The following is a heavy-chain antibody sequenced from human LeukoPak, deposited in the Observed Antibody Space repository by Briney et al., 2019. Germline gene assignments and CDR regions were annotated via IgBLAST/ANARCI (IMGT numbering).Heavy chain of an antibody. CDR3: VYVIGAYGPFDC. Sequence: SGPTLVNPTQTLTLTCTFSGFSLSTTGVSVNWIRQPPGKALEWLALIYWDDDKHYRPSLKSRLTITQDTSKNQVVLTMTNMDPVDTATYHCVYVIGAYGPFDCWGQGTLVTVSS. V-gene: IGHV2-5*02. D-gene: IGHD4-17*01. CDR1: GFSLSTTGVS. J-gene: IGHJ4*02. CDR2: IYWDDDK.